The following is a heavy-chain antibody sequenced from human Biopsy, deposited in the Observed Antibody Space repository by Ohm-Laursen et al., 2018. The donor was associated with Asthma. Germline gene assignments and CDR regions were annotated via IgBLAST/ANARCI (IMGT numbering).Heavy chain of an antibody. D-gene: IGHD5-12*01. Sequence: ASVKVSCKASGDSFSNYAISWVRQAPGQGLEWTGGLIPVLGTPDHAQMFEGRVTINADESTSTAYMELSSLSSEDTAVYYCARGYSGSDRIVYYYSGLEVWGQGTTVTVSS. CDR3: ARGYSGSDRIVYYYSGLEV. V-gene: IGHV1-69*13. CDR1: GDSFSNYA. J-gene: IGHJ6*02. CDR2: LIPVLGTP.